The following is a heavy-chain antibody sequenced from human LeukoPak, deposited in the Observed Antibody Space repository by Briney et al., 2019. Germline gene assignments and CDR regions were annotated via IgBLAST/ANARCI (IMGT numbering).Heavy chain of an antibody. J-gene: IGHJ6*03. CDR3: ARDPYSGSLRPQYYYYYMDV. V-gene: IGHV1-18*01. D-gene: IGHD1-26*01. CDR2: ISAYNGNA. CDR1: GYTFTSYG. Sequence: ASVKVSCKASGYTFTSYGISWVRQAPGQGFQWMGWISAYNGNANYAQKLQGRVTMTTDTSTSTAYMELRSPRSDDTAVYYCARDPYSGSLRPQYYYYYMDVWGKGTTVTISS.